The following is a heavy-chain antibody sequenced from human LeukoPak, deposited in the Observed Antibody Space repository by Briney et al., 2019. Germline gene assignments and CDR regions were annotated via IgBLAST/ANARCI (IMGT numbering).Heavy chain of an antibody. V-gene: IGHV3-7*04. J-gene: IGHJ4*02. CDR3: ARGQQLAY. CDR1: GFTFSRYW. Sequence: PGGSLRLSCAPSGFTFSRYWRSWVRHAPGKRVEWVANIKQDGSDKYYVDSVKGRFTISRDSANNSLYLQMNSLRAEDTAVYYCARGQQLAYWGQGNLVTVSS. D-gene: IGHD6-13*01. CDR2: IKQDGSDK.